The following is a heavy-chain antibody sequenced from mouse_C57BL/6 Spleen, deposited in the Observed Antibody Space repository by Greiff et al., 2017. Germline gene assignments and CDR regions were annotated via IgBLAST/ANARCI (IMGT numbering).Heavy chain of an antibody. V-gene: IGHV1-80*01. D-gene: IGHD1-1*01. CDR3: AREYYGWFAY. CDR2: IYPGDGAT. CDR1: GYAFSSYW. J-gene: IGHJ3*01. Sequence: VQVVESGAELVKPGASVKISCKASGYAFSSYWMNWLTQRPGKGLEWIGQIYPGDGATNYNGQFKGKATLTADTSSSTAYMQLSSLTSEDSAVYFCAREYYGWFAYWGQGTLVTVSA.